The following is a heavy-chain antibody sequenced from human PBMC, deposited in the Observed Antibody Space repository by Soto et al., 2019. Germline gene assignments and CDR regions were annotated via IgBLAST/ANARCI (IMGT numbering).Heavy chain of an antibody. Sequence: SETLSLTCAVSGYSLSSGDYWGWIRQPTGKGLALIGRIYHSGSTYYNPSLKSRLTTSVDTSKNQFSLKLSSVTAADTAVYYCARDQLESSSWFAHWFDPSGQGTLVTVSS. J-gene: IGHJ5*02. V-gene: IGHV4-38-2*02. D-gene: IGHD6-13*01. CDR1: GYSLSSGDY. CDR2: IYHSGST. CDR3: ARDQLESSSWFAHWFDP.